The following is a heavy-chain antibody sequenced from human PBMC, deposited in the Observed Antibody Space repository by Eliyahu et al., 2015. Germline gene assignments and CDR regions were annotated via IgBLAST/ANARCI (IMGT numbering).Heavy chain of an antibody. D-gene: IGHD2-21*02. Sequence: QVQLVESGGGVVQPGRSLRXSCAASGFTFGXXXXPXGRQAPGKGLGWVAVIWYDGSNKYYADSVKGRFTISRDNSKNTLYLQMNSLRAEDTAVYYCAREGTQYLAYCGGDCYNWFDPWGQGTLVTVSS. CDR3: AREGTQYLAYCGGDCYNWFDP. CDR1: GFTFGXXX. CDR2: IWYDGSNK. J-gene: IGHJ5*02. V-gene: IGHV3-33*01.